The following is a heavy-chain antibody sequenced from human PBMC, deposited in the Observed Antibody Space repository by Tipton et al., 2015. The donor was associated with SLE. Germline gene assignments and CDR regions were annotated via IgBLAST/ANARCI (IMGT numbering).Heavy chain of an antibody. CDR1: GGSISSSSYY. J-gene: IGHJ4*02. V-gene: IGHV4-39*01. Sequence: TLSLTCTVSGGSISSSSYYWDWIRQPPGKGLEWIGSMYYSGSTYYNPSLKSRVTISVDTSKNQFSLKLSSVTAADTAVYYCARGGGSYYDYWGQGTLVTVSS. CDR2: MYYSGST. D-gene: IGHD1-26*01. CDR3: ARGGGSYYDY.